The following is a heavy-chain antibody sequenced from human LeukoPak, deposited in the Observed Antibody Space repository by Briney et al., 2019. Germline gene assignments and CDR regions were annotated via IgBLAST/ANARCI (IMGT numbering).Heavy chain of an antibody. D-gene: IGHD3-22*01. CDR1: GFTFSSYA. CDR2: ISHSGGST. V-gene: IGHV3-23*01. Sequence: GGSLRLSCAASGFTFSSYAMSWVRQAPGKGLEWVSAISHSGGSTYSADSVKGRFTISRDNSKNTLYLQMNSLRAEDTAVYHCAKDQGTYYYDSSGYRPSPFDSWGQGTLVTVSS. CDR3: AKDQGTYYYDSSGYRPSPFDS. J-gene: IGHJ4*02.